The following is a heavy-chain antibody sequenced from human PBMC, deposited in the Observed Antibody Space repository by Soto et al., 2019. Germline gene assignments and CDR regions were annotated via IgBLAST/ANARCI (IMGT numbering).Heavy chain of an antibody. D-gene: IGHD6-13*01. V-gene: IGHV4-30-4*01. CDR1: GGSISSGDYY. CDR2: IYYSGST. J-gene: IGHJ6*02. Sequence: QVQLQESGPGLVKPSQTLSLTCTVSGGSISSGDYYWSWIRQPPGKGLEWIGYIYYSGSTYYNPSLKSLVTISVDTSKNQFSLKLSSVTAADTAVYYCAIEGVGDGTQDDYYGMDVWGQGTTVTVSS. CDR3: AIEGVGDGTQDDYYGMDV.